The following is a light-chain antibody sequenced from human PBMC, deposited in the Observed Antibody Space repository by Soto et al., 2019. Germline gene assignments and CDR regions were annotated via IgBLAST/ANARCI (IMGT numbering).Light chain of an antibody. J-gene: IGLJ3*02. CDR2: EVS. CDR3: SSHAGSRV. V-gene: IGLV2-14*01. Sequence: QSALTQPASVSGSPGQSITISCTGTSSDVGAYNFVSWYQQHPGKAPKLIIHEVSNRPSGVSNRFSGSKSGNTASLTISGLQAEDEADYYCSSHAGSRVFGGGTKLTVL. CDR1: SSDVGAYNF.